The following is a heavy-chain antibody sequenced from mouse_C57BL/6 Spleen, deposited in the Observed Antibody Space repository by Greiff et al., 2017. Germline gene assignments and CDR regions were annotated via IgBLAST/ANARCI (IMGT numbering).Heavy chain of an antibody. CDR1: GSTFTSYW. CDR3: ARALTGSFAD. D-gene: IGHD4-1*01. CDR2: IYPGSGST. V-gene: IGHV1-55*01. J-gene: IGHJ3*01. Sequence: QVQLQQPGAELVKPGASVKMSCKASGSTFTSYWITWVTQRPGQGLEWIGDIYPGSGSTNYNEKFKSKATLTVDTSSSTAYLQLSSLTSEDSAVYYCARALTGSFADWGQGTLVTVSA.